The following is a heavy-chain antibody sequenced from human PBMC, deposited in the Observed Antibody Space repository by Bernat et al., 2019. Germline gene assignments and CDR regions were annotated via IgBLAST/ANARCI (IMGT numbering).Heavy chain of an antibody. V-gene: IGHV3-53*01. CDR3: ASSGGGSYFPNWFDP. CDR2: IYIGGST. D-gene: IGHD1-26*01. J-gene: IGHJ5*02. CDR1: GFTVSSNY. Sequence: EVQLVESGGGLIQPGGSLRLSCAASGFTVSSNYMSWVRQAPGKGLEWVAVIYIGGSTYYADSVKGTFTISRDNSKNTLYLQMNSLRVEDTAVYYCASSGGGSYFPNWFDPWGQGTLVTVSS.